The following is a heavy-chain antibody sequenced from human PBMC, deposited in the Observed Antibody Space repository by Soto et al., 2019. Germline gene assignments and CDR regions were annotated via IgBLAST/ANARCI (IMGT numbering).Heavy chain of an antibody. Sequence: SQTLSLTCAISGDSVSSNSAAWNWIRQSPSRGLEWLGRTYYRSKWYNDYAVSVKSRITINPDTSKNQFSLQLNSVTPEDTAVYYCARDPGYCSGGSCYLYNWFDPWGQGTLVTVSS. CDR2: TYYRSKWYN. D-gene: IGHD2-15*01. CDR1: GDSVSSNSAA. V-gene: IGHV6-1*01. CDR3: ARDPGYCSGGSCYLYNWFDP. J-gene: IGHJ5*02.